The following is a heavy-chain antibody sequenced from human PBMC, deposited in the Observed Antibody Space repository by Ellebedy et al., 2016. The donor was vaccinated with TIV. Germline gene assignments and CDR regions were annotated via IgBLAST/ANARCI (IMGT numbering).Heavy chain of an antibody. Sequence: GGSLRLSCVGSGFSFRSYWMSWVRQAPGKGLEWVANMRQDGGDKYYVDSVKGRFTISRDNAKNSLYLQMSSLRAEDTAVYYCATDGSYGDYLSPAHASVMWGQGTVVSVSS. CDR3: ATDGSYGDYLSPAHASVM. CDR2: MRQDGGDK. V-gene: IGHV3-7*01. D-gene: IGHD4-17*01. CDR1: GFSFRSYW. J-gene: IGHJ3*02.